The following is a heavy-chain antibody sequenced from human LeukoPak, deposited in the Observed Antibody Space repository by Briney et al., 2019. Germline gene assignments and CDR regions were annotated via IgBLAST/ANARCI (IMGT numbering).Heavy chain of an antibody. CDR1: GFTFSSYS. CDR3: ARDRDNWNDPYFDY. J-gene: IGHJ4*02. Sequence: GGSLRLSCAASGFTFSSYSMNWGRQAPGKGLEWVSSISSSSSYIYYADSVKGRFTISRDNAKNSLYLQMNSLRAEDTAVYYCARDRDNWNDPYFDYWGQGTLVTVSS. CDR2: ISSSSSYI. V-gene: IGHV3-21*01. D-gene: IGHD1-20*01.